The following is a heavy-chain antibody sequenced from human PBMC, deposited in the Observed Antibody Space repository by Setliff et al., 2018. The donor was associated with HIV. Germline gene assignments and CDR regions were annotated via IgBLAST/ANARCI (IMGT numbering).Heavy chain of an antibody. D-gene: IGHD3-10*01. J-gene: IGHJ6*03. Sequence: SETLSLTCAVYGGTFNNYYWSWLRQPPGKGLEWIGEINHSGDTNYNPSLKSRVTVSQDTSKNQFSLKLSSVTAADTAVYYCARDYYDDTYYSPGIYYLYYMDVWGKGTTVTVSS. V-gene: IGHV4-34*09. CDR3: ARDYYDDTYYSPGIYYLYYMDV. CDR2: INHSGDT. CDR1: GGTFNNYY.